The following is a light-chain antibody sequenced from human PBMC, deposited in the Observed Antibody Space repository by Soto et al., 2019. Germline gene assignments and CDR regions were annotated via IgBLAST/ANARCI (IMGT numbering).Light chain of an antibody. CDR3: QHYGTSWWT. Sequence: EIVMTQSPAILSVSPGESATLSCRASQGIGSNLAWYQQKLGQAPRLLIYRASTRVTGVPARFSGSGSGTDFTLTISRLEPEDSAVYYCQHYGTSWWTFGQGTKVDIK. CDR1: QGIGSN. J-gene: IGKJ1*01. V-gene: IGKV3-15*01. CDR2: RAS.